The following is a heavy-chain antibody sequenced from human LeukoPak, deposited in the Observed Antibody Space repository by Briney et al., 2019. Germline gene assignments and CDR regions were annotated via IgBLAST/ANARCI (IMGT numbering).Heavy chain of an antibody. Sequence: ASVKLSCKASGYTFTIYGISWVRHAPGQGLEWMGWISAYNGNTNYAQKLQGRVTMTTDTSTSTAYMELRSLRSDDTAVYYCARDARYSSGWYRDWFDPWGQGTLVTVSS. CDR2: ISAYNGNT. J-gene: IGHJ5*02. V-gene: IGHV1-18*01. CDR3: ARDARYSSGWYRDWFDP. CDR1: GYTFTIYG. D-gene: IGHD6-19*01.